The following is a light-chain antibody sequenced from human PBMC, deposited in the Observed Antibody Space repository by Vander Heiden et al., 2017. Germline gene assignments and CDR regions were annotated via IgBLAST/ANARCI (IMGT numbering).Light chain of an antibody. CDR3: NSFTTGSTLVR. CDR2: DVS. Sequence: QSALTQPASVSGSPGQSITISCTATSSDVGNFDHVSWYQQHPGKAPKLMIYDVSNRPSGVSHRFSGSKSDNTASLTISGLQAEDDADYYCNSFTTGSTLVRFGGGTKLTVL. V-gene: IGLV2-14*03. J-gene: IGLJ2*01. CDR1: SSDVGNFDH.